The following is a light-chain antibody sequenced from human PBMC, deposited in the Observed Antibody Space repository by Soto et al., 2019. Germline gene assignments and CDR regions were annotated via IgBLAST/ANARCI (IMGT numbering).Light chain of an antibody. J-gene: IGKJ4*01. CDR1: QDIANY. CDR3: QQVNSYPLT. Sequence: DIQLTQSPSFLSASVGDRVTITCRASQDIANYLAWYQQKPGKAPKFLIYATSTFQSGLPSRFSGSGSGTEFTLTISSPQPEDFATYYCQQVNSYPLTFGGGTKVEIK. V-gene: IGKV1-9*01. CDR2: ATS.